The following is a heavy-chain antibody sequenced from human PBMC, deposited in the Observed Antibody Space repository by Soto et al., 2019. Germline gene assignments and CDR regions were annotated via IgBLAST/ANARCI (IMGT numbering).Heavy chain of an antibody. CDR2: ISAYNGNT. J-gene: IGHJ6*02. CDR1: GYTFTSYG. V-gene: IGHV1-18*01. Sequence: QVQLVQSGAEVKKPGASVKVSCKASGYTFTSYGISWVRQAPGQGLEWMGWISAYNGNTNYAQKLQGRVTMTTDTSTSTDYLELRSLRSDDTAVYYCARWSGYYTGIPDYYYYGMDVWGQGTTVTVSS. D-gene: IGHD3-3*01. CDR3: ARWSGYYTGIPDYYYYGMDV.